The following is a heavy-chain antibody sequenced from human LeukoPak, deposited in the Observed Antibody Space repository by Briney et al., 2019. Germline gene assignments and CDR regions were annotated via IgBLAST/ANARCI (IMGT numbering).Heavy chain of an antibody. V-gene: IGHV3-21*01. Sequence: GGSLRLSCAASGFTFSSYSMNWVRQAPGKGLEWVSSISSSSSYIYYADSVKGRFTISRDNAKNPLYLQMNSLRAEDTAVYYCARGREIWSQGDYWGQGTLVTVSS. D-gene: IGHD3-10*01. CDR3: ARGREIWSQGDY. CDR2: ISSSSSYI. J-gene: IGHJ4*02. CDR1: GFTFSSYS.